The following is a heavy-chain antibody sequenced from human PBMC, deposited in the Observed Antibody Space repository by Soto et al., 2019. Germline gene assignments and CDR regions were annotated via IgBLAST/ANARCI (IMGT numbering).Heavy chain of an antibody. CDR3: AREPSIAVAGTFDY. D-gene: IGHD6-19*01. Sequence: SETLSLTCTVSGGSISSGGYYWSWIRQHPGKGLEWIGYIYYSGSTYYNPSLKSRVTISVDTSKNQFSLKLSSVTAADTAVYYCAREPSIAVAGTFDYWGQGTLVTVSS. CDR1: GGSISSGGYY. CDR2: IYYSGST. V-gene: IGHV4-31*03. J-gene: IGHJ4*02.